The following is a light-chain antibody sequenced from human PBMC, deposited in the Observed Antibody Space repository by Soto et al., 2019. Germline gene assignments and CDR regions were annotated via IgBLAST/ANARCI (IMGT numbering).Light chain of an antibody. CDR3: QQLNSYPIT. CDR2: GAS. CDR1: QSVSSSY. Sequence: EIVLRQSPGTLSLSPGERATLSCRASQSVSSSYLAWYQQKPGQAPRLLIYGASTRATGIPARFSGSGSGTEFTLTISSLQPEDFATYYCQQLNSYPITFGQGTRLEIK. V-gene: IGKV3-20*01. J-gene: IGKJ5*01.